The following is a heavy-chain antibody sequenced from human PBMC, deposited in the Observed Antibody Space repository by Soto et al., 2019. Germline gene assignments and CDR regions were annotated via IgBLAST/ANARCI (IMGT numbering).Heavy chain of an antibody. V-gene: IGHV3-33*01. Sequence: QVQLVESGGGVVQPGRSLRLSCAASGFTFSSYGMHWVRQAPGKGLEWVAVIWYDGSNKYYADSVKGRFTISRDNSKNTLYLQMNSLRAEDTAVYYCARDGGYYGMDVWGQGTTVTVCS. D-gene: IGHD3-10*01. CDR3: ARDGGYYGMDV. J-gene: IGHJ6*02. CDR1: GFTFSSYG. CDR2: IWYDGSNK.